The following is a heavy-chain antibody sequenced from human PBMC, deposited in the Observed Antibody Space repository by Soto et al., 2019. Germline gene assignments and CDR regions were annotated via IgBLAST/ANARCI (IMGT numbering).Heavy chain of an antibody. J-gene: IGHJ6*02. Sequence: ASVKVSCKASGYTFTSYDINWVRQATGQGLEWMGWMNPNSGNTGYAQKLQGRVTMTRNTSISTAYMELSSLRSEDTAVYYCARSPITMVRGVIINYGMDVWGQGTTVTVSS. CDR3: ARSPITMVRGVIINYGMDV. D-gene: IGHD3-10*01. CDR2: MNPNSGNT. V-gene: IGHV1-8*01. CDR1: GYTFTSYD.